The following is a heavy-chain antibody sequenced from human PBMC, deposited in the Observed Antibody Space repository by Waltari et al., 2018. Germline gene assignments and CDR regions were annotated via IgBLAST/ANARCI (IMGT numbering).Heavy chain of an antibody. Sequence: QVQLVQSGAEVKKPGSSVKVSCKASGGTFSSYAISWVRQPRGQVIELMGGYIPILGRENSETKVQSRVTSTADESTSTAYMELSSVRSEDTAVYYCARGMISRGYYYYMDVWGKGTTVTISS. D-gene: IGHD3-22*01. CDR3: ARGMISRGYYYYMDV. CDR1: GGTFSSYA. CDR2: YIPILGRE. J-gene: IGHJ6*03. V-gene: IGHV1-69*11.